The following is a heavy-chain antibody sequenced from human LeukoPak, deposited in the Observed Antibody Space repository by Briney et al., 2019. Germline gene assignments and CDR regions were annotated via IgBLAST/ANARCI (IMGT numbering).Heavy chain of an antibody. V-gene: IGHV3-66*01. CDR2: IYSGGST. D-gene: IGHD6-6*01. CDR3: AKDRLIYSSSFDY. J-gene: IGHJ4*02. CDR1: GFTVSSNY. Sequence: GGSLRLSCAASGFTVSSNYMSWVRQAPGKGLEWVSVIYSGGSTYYADSVKGRFTISRDNSKNTLYLQMNSLRAEDTAVYYCAKDRLIYSSSFDYWGQGTLVTVSS.